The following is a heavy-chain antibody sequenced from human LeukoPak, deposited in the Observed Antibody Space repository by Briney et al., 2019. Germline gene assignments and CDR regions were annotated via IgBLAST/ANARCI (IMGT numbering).Heavy chain of an antibody. V-gene: IGHV3-30-3*01. D-gene: IGHD6-13*01. J-gene: IGHJ6*02. CDR3: ARVDGSSSWYVRSSYYYHGMDV. CDR2: ISYDGSNK. CDR1: GFTFSSYA. Sequence: GGSLRLSCAASGFTFSSYAMHWVRQAPGKGLEWVAVISYDGSNKYYADSVKGRFTISRDNSKNTLYLQMNSLRAEDTAVYYCARVDGSSSWYVRSSYYYHGMDVWGQGTTVTVSS.